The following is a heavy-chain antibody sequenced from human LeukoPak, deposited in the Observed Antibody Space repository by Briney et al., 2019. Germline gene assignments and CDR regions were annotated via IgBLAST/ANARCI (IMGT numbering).Heavy chain of an antibody. CDR3: ARELATVTKGFDI. D-gene: IGHD4-17*01. J-gene: IGHJ3*02. CDR2: ISYRGST. V-gene: IGHV4-59*11. CDR1: GDSFSSHY. Sequence: KPSETLSLTCTVSGDSFSSHYWTWIRQPPGKGLEWIGYISYRGSTNYNPSLKSRVTISIDTSKNQFSLRLSSVTAADTAVYYCARELATVTKGFDIWGQGTMVSVSS.